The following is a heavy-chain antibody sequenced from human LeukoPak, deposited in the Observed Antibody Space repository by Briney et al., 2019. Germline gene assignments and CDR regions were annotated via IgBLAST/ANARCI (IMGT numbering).Heavy chain of an antibody. CDR1: GYTFTSYG. CDR3: ARDMRFGELFGWDV. D-gene: IGHD3-10*01. V-gene: IGHV1-69*05. CDR2: IIPIFGTA. Sequence: EASVKVSCKASGYTFTSYGISWVRQAPGQGLEWMGRIIPIFGTANYAQKFQGRVTITTDESTSPAYMELSSLRSEDTAVYYCARDMRFGELFGWDVWGKGTTVTVSS. J-gene: IGHJ6*04.